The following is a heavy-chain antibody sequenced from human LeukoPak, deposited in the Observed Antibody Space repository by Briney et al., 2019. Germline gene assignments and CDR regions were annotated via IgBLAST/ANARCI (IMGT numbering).Heavy chain of an antibody. CDR3: ARVLGGYDSSGYYLADYWYFDL. D-gene: IGHD3-22*01. CDR1: GGTFSSYA. CDR2: IIPIFGTA. J-gene: IGHJ2*01. V-gene: IGHV1-69*05. Sequence: ASVTVSCKASGGTFSSYAISWVRQAPGQGLEWMGGIIPIFGTANYAQKFQGRVTITTDESTSTAYMELSSLRSEDTAVYYCARVLGGYDSSGYYLADYWYFDLWGRGTLVTVSS.